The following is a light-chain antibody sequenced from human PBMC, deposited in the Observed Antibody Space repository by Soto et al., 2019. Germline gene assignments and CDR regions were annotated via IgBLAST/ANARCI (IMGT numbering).Light chain of an antibody. V-gene: IGLV1-40*01. CDR3: QSYDSSLGAFAV. CDR1: SPNIGALYD. Sequence: QAVVTQPPSVSGAPGQRVTISCTGTSPNIGALYDVHWYQRLPGTAPKLLIYSNNNRPSGVPDRFSGSKSGTSASLAITGLQAEDEGDYYCQSYDSSLGAFAVFGGGTKLTVL. CDR2: SNN. J-gene: IGLJ3*02.